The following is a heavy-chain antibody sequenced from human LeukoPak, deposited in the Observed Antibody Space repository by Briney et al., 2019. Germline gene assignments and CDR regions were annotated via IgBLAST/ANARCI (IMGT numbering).Heavy chain of an antibody. CDR2: LSPYNGNT. CDR1: GYTFTSYG. D-gene: IGHD3-9*01. V-gene: IGHV1-18*01. CDR3: ARDSYQDILTRRNDF. Sequence: ASVKVSCKTSGYTFTSYGIGLVRQAPGQGLEWMAWLSPYNGNTNYAQQLQGRVTVTTDTSTTTAYMELRGLRSDDTTVYYCARDSYQDILTRRNDFWGQGTLVTVSS. J-gene: IGHJ4*02.